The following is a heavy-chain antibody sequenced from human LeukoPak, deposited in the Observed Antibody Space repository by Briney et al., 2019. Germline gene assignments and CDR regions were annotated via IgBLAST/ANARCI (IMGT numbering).Heavy chain of an antibody. CDR1: GGTFSSYA. Sequence: SVKVSCKASGGTFSSYAISWVRQAPGQGLEWMGGIIPIFGTANYAQKFQGRVTITADESTSTAYMELSSLRSEDTAVYYCATARSLTRGDYYGMDVWGQGTTVTVSS. V-gene: IGHV1-69*13. J-gene: IGHJ6*02. CDR3: ATARSLTRGDYYGMDV. CDR2: IIPIFGTA. D-gene: IGHD3-10*01.